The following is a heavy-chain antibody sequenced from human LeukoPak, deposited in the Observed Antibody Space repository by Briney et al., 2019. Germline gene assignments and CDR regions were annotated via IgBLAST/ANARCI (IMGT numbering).Heavy chain of an antibody. Sequence: GGSLRLSCAASGFIFSSYAMSWVRQAPGKGLEWVSYISSSSGTIYYADSVKGRFTISRDNAKNSLYLQMNSLRDEDTALYYCARDRNGNYLLDYWGQGTLVTVSS. CDR2: ISSSSGTI. J-gene: IGHJ4*02. CDR1: GFIFSSYA. CDR3: ARDRNGNYLLDY. D-gene: IGHD1-7*01. V-gene: IGHV3-48*02.